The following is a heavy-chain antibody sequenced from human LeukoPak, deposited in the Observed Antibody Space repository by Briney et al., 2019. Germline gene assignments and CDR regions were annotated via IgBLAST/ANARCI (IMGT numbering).Heavy chain of an antibody. V-gene: IGHV3-11*01. Sequence: GGSLRLSCAASGFTFSDYYMSWIRQAPGKGLEWVSYISSSGSTIYYADSVKGRFTIPRDNAKNSLYLQMNSLRAEDTAVYYCARSATLVVVAATLDYWGQGTLVTVSS. J-gene: IGHJ4*02. CDR1: GFTFSDYY. D-gene: IGHD2-15*01. CDR3: ARSATLVVVAATLDY. CDR2: ISSSGSTI.